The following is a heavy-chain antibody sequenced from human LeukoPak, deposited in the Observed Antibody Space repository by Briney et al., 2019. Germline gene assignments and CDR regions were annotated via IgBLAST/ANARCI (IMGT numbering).Heavy chain of an antibody. D-gene: IGHD3-22*01. Sequence: SETLSLTCAVSGYSIGSGYYWVWIRQPPGKGLEWIGSFYHTGSTYYHPSLKSRVTISLETSKNRFSLRLTYVTAADTALYYCASHYYASSGSPFDSWGRGSLVTVSS. CDR1: GYSIGSGYY. CDR2: FYHTGST. J-gene: IGHJ4*02. V-gene: IGHV4-38-2*01. CDR3: ASHYYASSGSPFDS.